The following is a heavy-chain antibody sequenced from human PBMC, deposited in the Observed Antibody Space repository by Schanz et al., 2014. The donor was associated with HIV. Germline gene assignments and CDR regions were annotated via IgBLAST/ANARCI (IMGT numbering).Heavy chain of an antibody. Sequence: VQLLESGGRLVQPGGSLRLSCAASGFTFSSYAMHWVRQAPGKGLEWVAVISYDGSNKNYADSVKGRFTISRDNSKNTLYLQMNSLRAEDTAVYYCARGLPRFAVTTLDSWGQGTLVTVSS. CDR3: ARGLPRFAVTTLDS. V-gene: IGHV3-30-3*01. CDR2: ISYDGSNK. J-gene: IGHJ4*02. D-gene: IGHD4-17*01. CDR1: GFTFSSYA.